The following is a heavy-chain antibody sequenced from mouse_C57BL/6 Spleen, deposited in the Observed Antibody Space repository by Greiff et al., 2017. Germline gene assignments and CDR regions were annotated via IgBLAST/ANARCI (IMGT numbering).Heavy chain of an antibody. CDR2: IDPSDSET. CDR3: ARGVDDAYHGGFAY. J-gene: IGHJ3*01. D-gene: IGHD2-3*01. V-gene: IGHV1-52*01. Sequence: QVQLQQPGAELVRPGSSVKLSCKASGYNFTSYWMHWVKQRPIQGLEWIGNIDPSDSETHYNQKFKDKATLTVDKSSSTAYMQLSSLTSEDSAVYYCARGVDDAYHGGFAYWGQGTLVTVSA. CDR1: GYNFTSYW.